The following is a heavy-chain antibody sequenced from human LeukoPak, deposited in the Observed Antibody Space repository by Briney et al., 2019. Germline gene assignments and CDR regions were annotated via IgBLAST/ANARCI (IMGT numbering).Heavy chain of an antibody. CDR3: ARDLCVGGTCYGIDY. CDR1: GGSISNYY. V-gene: IGHV4-59*01. Sequence: SETLSLTCTVSGGSISNYYWGWIRQPPGKGLEWIGYIYHSGSTNYNPSLKSRVTISVDASKNQFSLKLGSVTAADTAVYYCARDLCVGGTCYGIDYWGQGTLVTVSP. D-gene: IGHD2-15*01. CDR2: IYHSGST. J-gene: IGHJ4*02.